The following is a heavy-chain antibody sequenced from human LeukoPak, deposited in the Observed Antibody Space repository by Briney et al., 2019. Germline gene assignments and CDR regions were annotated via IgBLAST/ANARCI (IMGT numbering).Heavy chain of an antibody. CDR1: GFTFSDYY. CDR3: VRAGYSSSSHFDY. D-gene: IGHD6-6*01. CDR2: ISSSGSTI. Sequence: GGSLRLSCAASGFTFSDYYMSWIRQAPGKGLEWVSYISSSGSTIYYADSVKGRFTISRDNAKNSLYLQMNSLRAEDTAVYYCVRAGYSSSSHFDYWGQGTLVTVSS. J-gene: IGHJ4*02. V-gene: IGHV3-11*01.